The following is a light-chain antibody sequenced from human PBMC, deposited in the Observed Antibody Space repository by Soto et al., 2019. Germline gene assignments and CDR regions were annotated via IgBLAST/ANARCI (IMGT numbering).Light chain of an antibody. CDR1: QYITRW. CDR3: QQYNTYPAT. Sequence: DIQMPQYPSTLSASVGDRVTITCRASQYITRWLAWYQQKPGKAPKVLIYEASSLESGVPSRFSGSGSGTEFTLTINSLEPDDFATYYCQQYNTYPATFGQGTKVEI. V-gene: IGKV1-5*03. J-gene: IGKJ1*01. CDR2: EAS.